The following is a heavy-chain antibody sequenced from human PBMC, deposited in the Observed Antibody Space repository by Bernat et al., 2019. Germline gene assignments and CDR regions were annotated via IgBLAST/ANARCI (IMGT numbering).Heavy chain of an antibody. V-gene: IGHV3-30*03. CDR3: ATLYYYDSSGYSLDYYYGMDV. Sequence: QVQLVESGGGVVQPGRSLRLSCAASGFTFSSYGMHWVRQAPGKGLEWVAVISYDGSNKYYADSVKGRFTISRDNSKNTLYLQMNSLRAEDTAMYYCATLYYYDSSGYSLDYYYGMDVWGQGTTVTVSS. D-gene: IGHD3-22*01. CDR2: ISYDGSNK. CDR1: GFTFSSYG. J-gene: IGHJ6*02.